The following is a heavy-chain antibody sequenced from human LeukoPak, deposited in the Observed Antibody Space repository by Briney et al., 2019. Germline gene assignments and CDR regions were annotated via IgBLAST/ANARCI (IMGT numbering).Heavy chain of an antibody. J-gene: IGHJ4*02. CDR3: ASSPAYYDILTGYLKPYYFDY. Sequence: SETLSLTCTVSGGSISSGDYYWSWIRQPPGKGLEWIGYIYYSGSTYYNPSLKSRVTISVDTSKNQFSLKLSSVTAADTAVCYCASSPAYYDILTGYLKPYYFDYWGQGTLVTVSS. CDR2: IYYSGST. V-gene: IGHV4-30-4*08. CDR1: GGSISSGDYY. D-gene: IGHD3-9*01.